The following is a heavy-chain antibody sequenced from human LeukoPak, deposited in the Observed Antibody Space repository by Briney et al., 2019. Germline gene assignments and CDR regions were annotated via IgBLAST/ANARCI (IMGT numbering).Heavy chain of an antibody. D-gene: IGHD3-9*01. CDR3: AKDIGDILTGSIPNWFDP. J-gene: IGHJ5*02. V-gene: IGHV3-23*01. CDR2: ISGSGGST. CDR1: GFTFSSYA. Sequence: GGSLRLSCAASGFTFSSYAMSWVRQAPGKGLEWVSAISGSGGSTYYADSVKGRFTISRDNSKNTLYLQMNSLRAEDTAVYYCAKDIGDILTGSIPNWFDPWGQGTLVTVSS.